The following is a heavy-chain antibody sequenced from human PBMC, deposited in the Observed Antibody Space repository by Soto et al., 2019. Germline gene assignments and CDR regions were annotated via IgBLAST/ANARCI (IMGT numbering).Heavy chain of an antibody. Sequence: GASVKVSCKASGYTFTSYDINWVRQATGQGLEWMGWMNPNSGNTGYAQKFQGRVTMTRNTSISTAYMELSSLRYEDTAVYYCERGVRYCSGGSCLYYFDYWGQGTLVTVSS. D-gene: IGHD2-15*01. V-gene: IGHV1-8*01. CDR1: GYTFTSYD. J-gene: IGHJ4*02. CDR3: ERGVRYCSGGSCLYYFDY. CDR2: MNPNSGNT.